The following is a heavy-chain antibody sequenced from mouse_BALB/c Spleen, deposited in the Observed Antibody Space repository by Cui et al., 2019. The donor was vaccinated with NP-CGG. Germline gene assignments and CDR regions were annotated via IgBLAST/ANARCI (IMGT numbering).Heavy chain of an antibody. CDR1: GYTFTNYL. J-gene: IGHJ2*01. V-gene: IGHV1-72*01. CDR3: ARYDYYGSSYFDY. Sequence: QVQLQQPGAELVKPGASVNLSCKASGYTFTNYLMHWVKQRPGRGLEWIGRIDPNSGGTKYNEKFKSRATLTVDKPSSTAYMQVSSLTSEDSAVYYCARYDYYGSSYFDYWGQGTTLTVSS. CDR2: IDPNSGGT. D-gene: IGHD1-1*01.